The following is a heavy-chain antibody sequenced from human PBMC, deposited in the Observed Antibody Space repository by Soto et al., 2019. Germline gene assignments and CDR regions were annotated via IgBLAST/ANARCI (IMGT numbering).Heavy chain of an antibody. D-gene: IGHD5-18*01. V-gene: IGHV1-69*06. J-gene: IGHJ6*02. CDR2: IIPIFGTA. CDR1: GGTFSSYA. Sequence: GASVKVSCKASGGTFSSYAISWVRQAPGQGLEWMGGIIPIFGTANYAQKFRGRVTITADKSTSTAYMELSSLRSEDTAVYYCARAQTGYSYGYMFVDVWGQGTTVTVSS. CDR3: ARAQTGYSYGYMFVDV.